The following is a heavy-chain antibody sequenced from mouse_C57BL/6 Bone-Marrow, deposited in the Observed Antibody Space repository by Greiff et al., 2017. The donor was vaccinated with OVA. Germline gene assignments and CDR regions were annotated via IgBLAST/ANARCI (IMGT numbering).Heavy chain of an antibody. D-gene: IGHD2-3*01. CDR2: ISSGGSYN. CDR1: GFTFSSYG. J-gene: IGHJ3*01. CDR3: ARHGGYMLFTGKFAY. Sequence: EVMLVESGGDLVKPGGSLKLSCAASGFTFSSYGMSWVRQTPDKRLEWVATISSGGSYNYYPDSVKGRFTISRDKDKNTLYLKMSSLKTEDTAMYYCARHGGYMLFTGKFAYWGQGTRVTVSA. V-gene: IGHV5-6*02.